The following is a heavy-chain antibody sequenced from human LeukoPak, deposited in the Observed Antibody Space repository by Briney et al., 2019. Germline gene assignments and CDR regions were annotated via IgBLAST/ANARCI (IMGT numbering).Heavy chain of an antibody. D-gene: IGHD3-10*01. J-gene: IGHJ4*02. CDR3: ARGSSGSYYAPSDY. CDR1: GGSISSSNW. CDR2: IYHSGST. Sequence: SGTLSLTCAVSGGSISSSNWWSWVRQPPGKGLEWIGEIYHSGSTNYNPSLKSRVTISVDKSKNQFSLKLSSVTAADTAVYYCARGSSGSYYAPSDYWGQGTLVTVSS. V-gene: IGHV4-4*02.